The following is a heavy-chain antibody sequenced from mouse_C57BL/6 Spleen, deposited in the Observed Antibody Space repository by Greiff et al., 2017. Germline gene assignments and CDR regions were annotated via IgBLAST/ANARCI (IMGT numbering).Heavy chain of an antibody. CDR3: TAYGNYPAWFAY. D-gene: IGHD2-10*02. V-gene: IGHV14-1*01. Sequence: VQLQQSGAELVRPGASVKLSCTASGFTFNDYYMHWVKQRPEQGLEWIGRIDPEDGDTEYAPKFQGKATMTADTSSNTAYLQLSSLTSEDTAVYYCTAYGNYPAWFAYWGQGTLVTVSA. J-gene: IGHJ3*01. CDR2: IDPEDGDT. CDR1: GFTFNDYY.